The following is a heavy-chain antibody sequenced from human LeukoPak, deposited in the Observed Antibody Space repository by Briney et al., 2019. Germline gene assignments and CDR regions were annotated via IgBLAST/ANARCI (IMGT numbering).Heavy chain of an antibody. Sequence: GESLKISCKGSGYIFSSYWIGWVRQMPGKGLEWMGILYPGDSETRYTPSFQGQVSISADKSISTAYLQWNSLKASDTAMYYCATTSRYFDYWGQGTLVPVSS. CDR3: ATTSRYFDY. CDR2: LYPGDSET. CDR1: GYIFSSYW. J-gene: IGHJ4*02. V-gene: IGHV5-51*01. D-gene: IGHD6-6*01.